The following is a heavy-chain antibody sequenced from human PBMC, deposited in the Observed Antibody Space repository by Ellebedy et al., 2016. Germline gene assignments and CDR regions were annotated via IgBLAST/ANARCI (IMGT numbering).Heavy chain of an antibody. CDR2: IKTDGSST. V-gene: IGHV3-74*01. D-gene: IGHD2-21*01. J-gene: IGHJ4*02. CDR3: ARDRGDDSSMAAFDY. Sequence: GGSLRLXXAASGFTFNNYWMHWVRQAPGKRLVWVSRIKTDGSSTDYADSVKGRFTISRDNGKNTLYLQMNSLRAEDTAMYYCARDRGDDSSMAAFDYWGQGTLVTVSS. CDR1: GFTFNNYW.